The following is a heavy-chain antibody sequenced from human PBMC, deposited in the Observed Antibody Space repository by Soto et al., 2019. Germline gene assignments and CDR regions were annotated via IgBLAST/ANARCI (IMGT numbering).Heavy chain of an antibody. D-gene: IGHD3-3*01. J-gene: IGHJ4*02. CDR3: GQLGLFCSWWFYFDL. V-gene: IGHV2-5*01. CDR2: IYWNDDK. Sequence: SGPTLVNPTQTLTLTCTFSGFSLSTSGVGVGWIRQPPGKALEWLALIYWNDDKRYSPSLKSRLTITKDTSKNQVVLTMTNMDPVETATYYCGQLGLFCSWWFYFDLWGQGTLVTVSS. CDR1: GFSLSTSGVG.